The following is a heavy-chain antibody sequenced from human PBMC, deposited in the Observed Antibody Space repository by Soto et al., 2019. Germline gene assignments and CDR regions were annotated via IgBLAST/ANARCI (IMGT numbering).Heavy chain of an antibody. CDR1: GFTFSNAW. V-gene: IGHV3-15*01. CDR3: TSRKPYYYDSSGNHY. D-gene: IGHD3-22*01. CDR2: IKSKTDGGTT. J-gene: IGHJ4*02. Sequence: LRLSCAASGFTFSNAWMSWVRQAPGEGLEWVGRIKSKTDGGTTDYAAPVKGRFTISRDDSKNTLYLQMNSLKTEDTAVYYCTSRKPYYYDSSGNHYWGQGTLVTVSS.